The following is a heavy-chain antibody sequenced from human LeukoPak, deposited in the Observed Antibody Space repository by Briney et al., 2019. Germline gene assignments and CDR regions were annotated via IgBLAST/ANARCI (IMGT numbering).Heavy chain of an antibody. CDR3: ARRYSGYYDY. CDR1: GGTFSSYA. CDR2: IIPVFGTA. Sequence: ASVKVSCKASGGTFSSYAISWVRQAPGQGLEWMGGIIPVFGTANYTQKFQGRVTITADESTSTAYMELSSLRSEDTAVYYCARRYSGYYDYWGQGTLVTVSS. J-gene: IGHJ4*02. D-gene: IGHD5-12*01. V-gene: IGHV1-69*13.